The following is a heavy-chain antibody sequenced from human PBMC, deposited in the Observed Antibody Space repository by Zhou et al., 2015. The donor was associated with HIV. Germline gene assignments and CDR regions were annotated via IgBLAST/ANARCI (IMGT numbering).Heavy chain of an antibody. CDR1: ELSISYSY. D-gene: IGHD6-19*01. V-gene: IGHV3-11*01. Sequence: QMHLVESGGGLAKPGGSLRLSCVASELSISYSYMAWIRQAPGKGLQWIAYINRRGNITHYADSVKGRFTISRDNAKNSMSLQMNGLVADDSALYYCARGTQWLAFNLWGPGTLVTVSS. J-gene: IGHJ4*03. CDR2: INRRGNIT. CDR3: ARGTQWLAFNL.